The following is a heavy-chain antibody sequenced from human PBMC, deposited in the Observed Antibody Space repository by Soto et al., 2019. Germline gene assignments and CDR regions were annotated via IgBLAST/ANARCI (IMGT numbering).Heavy chain of an antibody. J-gene: IGHJ4*02. CDR2: IYYSGST. V-gene: IGHV4-59*12. CDR1: GGSISSYY. CDR3: ARTPAY. Sequence: AETLSLICTVSGGSISSYYWSWIRQPPGKGLEWIGYIYYSGSTNYNPSLKSRVTISVDTSKNQFSLKLSSVTAADTAVYYCARTPAYWGQGTLVTVSS.